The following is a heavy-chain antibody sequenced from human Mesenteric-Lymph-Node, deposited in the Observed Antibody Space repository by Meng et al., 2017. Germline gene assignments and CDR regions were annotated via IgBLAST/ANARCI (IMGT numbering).Heavy chain of an antibody. D-gene: IGHD2/OR15-2a*01. CDR3: ARDHGFLSWFDP. Sequence: GESLMISCAASGFTFSDYYMTWIRQPPGQGLEWIASISPTGGSLYYTDSVKGRFSISRENSKSSLSLQMDSLRVEETAIYYCARDHGFLSWFDPWGQGTLVTVSS. J-gene: IGHJ5*02. CDR1: GFTFSDYY. V-gene: IGHV3-11*04. CDR2: ISPTGGSL.